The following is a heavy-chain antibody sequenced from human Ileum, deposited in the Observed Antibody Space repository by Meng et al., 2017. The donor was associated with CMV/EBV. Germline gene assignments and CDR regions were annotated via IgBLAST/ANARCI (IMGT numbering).Heavy chain of an antibody. D-gene: IGHD3-10*01. CDR3: ARDPLDLTMVGGVRASYDYFYGMDV. V-gene: IGHV1-2*02. CDR1: VYTFTGYY. J-gene: IGHJ6*02. CDR2: INPNSGGT. Sequence: ASVKVSCKASVYTFTGYYMHWVRQAPGQGLDWMGWINPNSGGTKYAQKFQGRVTMNRDTSISTAYMELSRLRSDDTAVYYCARDPLDLTMVGGVRASYDYFYGMDVWGQGTTVTVSS.